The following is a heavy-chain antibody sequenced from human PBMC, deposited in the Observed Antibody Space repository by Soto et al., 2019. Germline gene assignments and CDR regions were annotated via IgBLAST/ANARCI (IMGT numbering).Heavy chain of an antibody. D-gene: IGHD7-27*01. V-gene: IGHV1-69*12. CDR3: AKPSNRRPSDAFDI. Sequence: QVQLVQSGAEVKKPGSSVKVSCKASGGTFSSYAISWVRQAPGQGLEWMGGIIPIFGTANYAQKFQGRVTITADQSTSTAYMELSSLSSEDTAVYYCAKPSNRRPSDAFDIWVQGTMVTVSS. CDR1: GGTFSSYA. J-gene: IGHJ3*02. CDR2: IIPIFGTA.